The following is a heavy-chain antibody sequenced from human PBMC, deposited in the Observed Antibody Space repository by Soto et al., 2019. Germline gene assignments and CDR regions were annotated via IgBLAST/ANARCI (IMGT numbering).Heavy chain of an antibody. D-gene: IGHD4-17*01. V-gene: IGHV3-66*01. CDR1: GFTVSSNY. J-gene: IGHJ4*02. CDR3: ARLDGDYYYFDY. CDR2: IYSGGST. Sequence: EVQLVESGGGLVQPGGSLRLSCAASGFTVSSNYMSWVRQAPGKGLEWVSVIYSGGSTYYADSVKGRFTISRDNSKNTLYRQMNSLRAEDTAVYYGARLDGDYYYFDYWGQGTLVTVSS.